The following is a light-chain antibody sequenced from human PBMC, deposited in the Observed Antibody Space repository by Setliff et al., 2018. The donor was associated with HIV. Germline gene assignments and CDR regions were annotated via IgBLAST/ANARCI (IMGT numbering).Light chain of an antibody. CDR1: QSVLYSSNNRNY. CDR2: WES. CDR3: QQYLSSRT. J-gene: IGKJ4*01. V-gene: IGKV4-1*01. Sequence: DIVMTQSPDSLAVPLGERATINCRSSQSVLYSSNNRNYLAWYQHKAGQPPKLLIYWESTRESGVPDRFSGSGSGTDFTLTISSLQAEDVAVYYCQQYLSSRTFGGGTKVDIK.